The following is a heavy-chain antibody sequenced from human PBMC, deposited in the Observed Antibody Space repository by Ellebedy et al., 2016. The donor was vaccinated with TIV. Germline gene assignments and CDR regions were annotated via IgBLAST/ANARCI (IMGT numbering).Heavy chain of an antibody. CDR3: ARGDYYEDPNWFDP. V-gene: IGHV5-51*01. J-gene: IGHJ5*02. CDR2: IYPVYSDT. CDR1: GYSFTTYW. D-gene: IGHD2-21*02. Sequence: GESLKISCKGSGYSFTTYWIGWVRQMSGKGLEWMGIIYPVYSDTRYSPSFQGKVTISADKSISTAYLQWSSLKASDTAMYYCARGDYYEDPNWFDPWGQGTLVTVSS.